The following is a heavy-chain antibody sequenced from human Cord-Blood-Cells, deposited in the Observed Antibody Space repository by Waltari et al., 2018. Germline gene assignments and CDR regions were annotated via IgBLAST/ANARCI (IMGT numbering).Heavy chain of an antibody. V-gene: IGHV1-2*02. CDR1: RYTFTGYY. CDR2: INPNSGGT. D-gene: IGHD3-22*01. J-gene: IGHJ4*02. CDR3: ARGYYDSSGLLFDY. Sequence: QVQLVQSGAEVKKPGASVQVSCQASRYTFTGYYMPRVTTAPGQGLEWMRWINPNSGGTNYAQKFQGRVTMTRDTSISTAYMGLSRLRSDDTAVYYCARGYYDSSGLLFDYWGQGTLVTVSS.